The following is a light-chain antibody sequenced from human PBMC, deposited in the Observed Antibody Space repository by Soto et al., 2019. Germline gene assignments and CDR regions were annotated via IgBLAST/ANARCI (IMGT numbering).Light chain of an antibody. Sequence: EIVLTQSPGTLSVSPGERATLSCRASQIVTSNLAWYQQKPGQAPRLLIYGASTRVTGIPARFSGSGSGTEFTLTISSLQSEDFAVYHCQQYYNWWTFGQGTKVDIK. CDR1: QIVTSN. V-gene: IGKV3-15*01. CDR2: GAS. CDR3: QQYYNWWT. J-gene: IGKJ1*01.